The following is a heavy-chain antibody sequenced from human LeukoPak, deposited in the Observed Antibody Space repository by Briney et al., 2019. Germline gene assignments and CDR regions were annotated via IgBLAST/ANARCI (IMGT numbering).Heavy chain of an antibody. CDR3: ARTSPEYYFDY. V-gene: IGHV4-4*07. CDR2: IYTSGST. J-gene: IGHJ4*02. Sequence: SETLSLICTVSGGSISSYYWSWIRQPARKGLEWIGRIYTSGSTNYNPSLKSRVTMSVDTSKNQFSLKLSSVTAADTAVYYYARTSPEYYFDYWGQGTLVTVSS. CDR1: GGSISSYY.